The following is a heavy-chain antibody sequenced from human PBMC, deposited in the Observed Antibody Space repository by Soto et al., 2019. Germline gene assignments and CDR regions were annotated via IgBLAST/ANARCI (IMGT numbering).Heavy chain of an antibody. J-gene: IGHJ6*02. CDR3: ARPLTMVRGVIADDYYGMDV. V-gene: IGHV4-30-4*01. Sequence: SETLSLTCSVSGGSISSGYYYWSWIRQPPGKGLEWIGNIYYSGNTYYNPSLKSRLIISIDTSKNQFSLKLSSVTAADTAVYYCARPLTMVRGVIADDYYGMDVWGQGTTVTVSS. D-gene: IGHD3-10*01. CDR2: IYYSGNT. CDR1: GGSISSGYYY.